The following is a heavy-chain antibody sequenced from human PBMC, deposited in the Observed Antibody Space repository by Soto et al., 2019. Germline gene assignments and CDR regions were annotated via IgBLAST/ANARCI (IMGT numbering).Heavy chain of an antibody. CDR3: AREEEEYSSSPGDGYYYGMDV. CDR1: GYTFTGYY. D-gene: IGHD6-6*01. J-gene: IGHJ6*02. CDR2: INPNSGGT. Sequence: ASVKVSCKASGYTFTGYYMHWVRQAPGQGLEWMGWINPNSGGTNYAQKFQGWVTMTRGTSISTAYMELSRLRSDDTAVYYCAREEEEYSSSPGDGYYYGMDVWGQGTTVTVSS. V-gene: IGHV1-2*04.